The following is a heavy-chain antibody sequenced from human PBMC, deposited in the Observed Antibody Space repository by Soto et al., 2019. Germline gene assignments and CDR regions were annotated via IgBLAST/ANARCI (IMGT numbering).Heavy chain of an antibody. J-gene: IGHJ6*02. CDR1: GYTFTSYD. CDR3: ARRGYSSSWYYYYYYGMDV. D-gene: IGHD6-13*01. CDR2: MNPNSGNT. V-gene: IGHV1-8*01. Sequence: QVQLVQSGAEVKKPGASVKVSCKASGYTFTSYDINWVRQATGQGLEWMGWMNPNSGNTGYAQKLXGRVTMTRNTDXSXAYXELSSLRSEYTAVYYCARRGYSSSWYYYYYYGMDVWGQGTPVTVSS.